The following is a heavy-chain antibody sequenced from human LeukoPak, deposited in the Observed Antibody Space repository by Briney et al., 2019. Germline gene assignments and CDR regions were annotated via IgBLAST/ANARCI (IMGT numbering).Heavy chain of an antibody. J-gene: IGHJ4*02. CDR2: IYYSGTT. D-gene: IGHD3-22*01. V-gene: IGHV4-39*07. CDR3: AKETQISGYLL. Sequence: SETLSLTCTVSGGSISSSSYYWGWIRQPPGKGLEWIGSIYYSGTTNYNPSLKSRVTMSVDTSKNQFSLRLNSVTAADTAVYYCAKETQISGYLLWGQGTLVTASS. CDR1: GGSISSSSYY.